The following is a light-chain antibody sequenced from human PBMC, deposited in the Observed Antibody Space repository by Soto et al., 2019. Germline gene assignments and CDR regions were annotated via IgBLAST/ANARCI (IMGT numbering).Light chain of an antibody. Sequence: QSVLTQPPSASGSPGQSVTISCTGTSSDVGGYNHVSWYQQHPGKVPKLIIYEVTNRPSGVSNRFSGSKSGNTASLTISGLQAEDEADYYCSSYTTSSTRVFGPGTKVTVL. CDR3: SSYTTSSTRV. CDR1: SSDVGGYNH. J-gene: IGLJ1*01. CDR2: EVT. V-gene: IGLV2-14*01.